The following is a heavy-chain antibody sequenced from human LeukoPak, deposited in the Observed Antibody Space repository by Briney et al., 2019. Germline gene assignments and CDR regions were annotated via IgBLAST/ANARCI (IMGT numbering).Heavy chain of an antibody. CDR1: GFTVSSNY. V-gene: IGHV3-53*01. CDR3: ARGGYYYDSSGYLFDY. CDR2: IYSGGST. J-gene: IGHJ4*02. D-gene: IGHD3-22*01. Sequence: PGGSLRLSCAASGFTVSSNYMSWVRQAPGKGLEWVSVIYSGGSTYYADSVKGRFTISRDNSKNTLYLQMNSLRAGDTAVYYCARGGYYYDSSGYLFDYWGQGTLVTVSS.